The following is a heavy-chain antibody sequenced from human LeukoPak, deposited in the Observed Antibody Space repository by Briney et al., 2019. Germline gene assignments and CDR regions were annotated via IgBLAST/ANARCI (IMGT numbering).Heavy chain of an antibody. V-gene: IGHV1-24*01. Sequence: GASVKVSCKVSGHTLTELSMHWVRQAPGKGLEWMGGFDPEDGETIYAQKFQGRVTMTEDTSTDTAYMELSSLRSEDTAVYYCATAFYYYDSSGYYNYWGQGTLVTVSS. J-gene: IGHJ4*02. CDR3: ATAFYYYDSSGYYNY. CDR1: GHTLTELS. D-gene: IGHD3-22*01. CDR2: FDPEDGET.